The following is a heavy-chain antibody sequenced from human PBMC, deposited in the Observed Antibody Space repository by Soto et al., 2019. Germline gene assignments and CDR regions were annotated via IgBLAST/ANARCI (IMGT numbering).Heavy chain of an antibody. J-gene: IGHJ4*02. Sequence: ASVKVSCKASGYTFTGYYMHWARQAPGQGLEWMGWINPNSGGTNYAQKFQGRVTMTRDTSISTAYMELSRLRSDDTAVYYCARASEYYDFWSGYDYWGQGTQVTVSS. D-gene: IGHD3-3*01. V-gene: IGHV1-2*02. CDR3: ARASEYYDFWSGYDY. CDR1: GYTFTGYY. CDR2: INPNSGGT.